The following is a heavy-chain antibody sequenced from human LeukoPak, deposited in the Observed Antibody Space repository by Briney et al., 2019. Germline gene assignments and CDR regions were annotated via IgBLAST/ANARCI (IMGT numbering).Heavy chain of an antibody. Sequence: GGSLRLSCAVSGFTVSINYMIWVRQAPGKGLEWGSVIYSGGSTYYADSVKGRFTISRDNSKNTLYLQMNSLRAEDTAVYYCARDHEGYCDYWGQGTLVTVSS. J-gene: IGHJ4*02. V-gene: IGHV3-53*01. CDR3: ARDHEGYCDY. CDR1: GFTVSINY. CDR2: IYSGGST.